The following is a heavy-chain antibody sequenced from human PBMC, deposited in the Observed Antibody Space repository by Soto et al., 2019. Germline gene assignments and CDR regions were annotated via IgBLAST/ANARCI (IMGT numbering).Heavy chain of an antibody. CDR3: VRATAARQRDYSYHYYLHI. Sequence: QVQLVQSGAEVKKPGASVKVSCKASGYTFINYYIHWVRQAPGQGLEWMGVINPYGGSTVYAQKFQGRVTLTRDTSTSTVYVELSSLRSDDTAVYFCVRATAARQRDYSYHYYLHIWGKGTTVTVSS. CDR1: GYTFINYY. V-gene: IGHV1-46*03. J-gene: IGHJ6*03. D-gene: IGHD6-6*01. CDR2: INPYGGST.